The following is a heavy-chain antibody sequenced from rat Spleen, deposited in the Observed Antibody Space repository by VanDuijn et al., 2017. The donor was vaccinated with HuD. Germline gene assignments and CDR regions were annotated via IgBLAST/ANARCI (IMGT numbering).Heavy chain of an antibody. CDR2: INGAGST. V-gene: IGHV3-3*01. J-gene: IGHJ1*01. CDR3: ARWDYYSPRWYFDF. D-gene: IGHD1-1*01. Sequence: QLQESGPGLVKPSQSLSLTCSVTVYSITSSYRWNWIRKFPGNKLEWMGYINGAGSTNYNPSLKSRLSITRDTSKNQFFLQVNSVTTEDTATYFCARWDYYSPRWYFDFWGPGTMVTVSS. CDR1: VYSITSSYR.